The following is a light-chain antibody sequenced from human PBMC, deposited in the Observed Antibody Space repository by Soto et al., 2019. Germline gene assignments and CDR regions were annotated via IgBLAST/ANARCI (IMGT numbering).Light chain of an antibody. CDR3: QTYDTSLSAWV. Sequence: QSVLTQPPSVSGAPGQRVTISCTGSSSNIGTRYDVNWYQQVLGAAPKLLIYGDTNRPSGVPDRFSGSRSGTSASLAITGLQAEDEADYFCQTYDTSLSAWVFGGGTKLTVL. J-gene: IGLJ3*02. CDR1: SSNIGTRYD. V-gene: IGLV1-40*01. CDR2: GDT.